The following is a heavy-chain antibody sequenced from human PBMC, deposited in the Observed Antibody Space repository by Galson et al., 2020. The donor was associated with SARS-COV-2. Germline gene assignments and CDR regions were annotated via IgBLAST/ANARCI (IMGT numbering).Heavy chain of an antibody. D-gene: IGHD2-8*01. CDR1: GFTFSTFV. CDR3: AKDVGGSVVLITAARKSDENWLDP. Sequence: GGSLRLSCAASGFTFSTFVMSWVRRAQGRGLEWVSTNSATGGNTYYAGSVKGRFTIPRDNSRSTLYLQMNSLSVEDTATYYCAKDVGGSVVLITAARKSDENWLDPWGQGTLVTVSS. V-gene: IGHV3-23*01. CDR2: NSATGGNT. J-gene: IGHJ5*02.